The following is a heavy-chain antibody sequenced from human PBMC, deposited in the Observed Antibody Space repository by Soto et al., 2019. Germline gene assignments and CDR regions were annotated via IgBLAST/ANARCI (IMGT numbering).Heavy chain of an antibody. Sequence: SETLSLTCAVSGYSISSGHYWGWVRQPPGKGPEWIGSVHHSGTYYNPSLESRVTMAIDASKNQFSLKLRSVTAADTAMYYCARENRWFDPWGQGTLVTVSS. V-gene: IGHV4-38-2*01. CDR1: GYSISSGHY. CDR3: ARENRWFDP. CDR2: VHHSGT. J-gene: IGHJ5*02.